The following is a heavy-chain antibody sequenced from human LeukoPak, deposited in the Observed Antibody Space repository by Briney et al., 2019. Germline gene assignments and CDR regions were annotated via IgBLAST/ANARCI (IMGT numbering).Heavy chain of an antibody. Sequence: PGGSLRLSCAASGFTFSSYAMHWVRQAPGKGLEWVAVISYDGSNKYYADSVKGRFTISRDNSKNTLYLQMNSLRAEDTAVYYCARGGAGASYYDSSGYYDYWGQGTLVTVSS. V-gene: IGHV3-30-3*01. CDR2: ISYDGSNK. D-gene: IGHD3-22*01. CDR3: ARGGAGASYYDSSGYYDY. J-gene: IGHJ4*02. CDR1: GFTFSSYA.